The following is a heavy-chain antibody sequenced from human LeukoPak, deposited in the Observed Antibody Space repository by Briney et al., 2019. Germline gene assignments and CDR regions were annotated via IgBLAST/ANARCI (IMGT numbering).Heavy chain of an antibody. CDR3: ARAYMTATRHFDS. Sequence: SVKVSCKASGGTFSSYSISWVRQAPGQGLEWMGGIVPIFGTADYAQKFQDRVTITADASTSTAYMELSSLRSEDTAVYYCARAYMTATRHFDSWGQGTLVTVSS. D-gene: IGHD2-21*02. CDR1: GGTFSSYS. J-gene: IGHJ4*02. V-gene: IGHV1-69*13. CDR2: IVPIFGTA.